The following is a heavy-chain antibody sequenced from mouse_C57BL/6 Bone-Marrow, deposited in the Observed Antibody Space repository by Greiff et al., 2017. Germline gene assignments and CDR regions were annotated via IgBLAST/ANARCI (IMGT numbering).Heavy chain of an antibody. Sequence: DVKLQESGPGMVKPSQSLSLTCTVTGYSITSGYDWHWIRHFPGNKLEWMGYISYSGSTNYNPSLKSRISITHDTSKNHFFLKLNSVTTEDTATYYCARGGPYYAMDYWGQGTSVTVSS. CDR3: ARGGPYYAMDY. CDR2: ISYSGST. V-gene: IGHV3-1*01. D-gene: IGHD3-3*01. J-gene: IGHJ4*01. CDR1: GYSITSGYD.